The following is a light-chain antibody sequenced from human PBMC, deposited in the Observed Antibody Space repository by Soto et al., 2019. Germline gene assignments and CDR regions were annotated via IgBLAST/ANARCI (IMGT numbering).Light chain of an antibody. CDR1: SSDVGDYNY. J-gene: IGLJ2*01. CDR2: EVS. CDR3: SSYAGSNNLV. V-gene: IGLV2-8*01. Sequence: QSALTQPPSASGSPGQSVTISCTGTSSDVGDYNYVSWYQQHPGKAPKLMIYEVSKRPSGVPDRFSGSKSGNTASLTVSWLQAEDEADFYRSSYAGSNNLVFGGGTQLTVL.